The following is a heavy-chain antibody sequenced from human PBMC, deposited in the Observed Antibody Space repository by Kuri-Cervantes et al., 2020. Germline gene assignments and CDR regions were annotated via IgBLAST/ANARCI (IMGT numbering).Heavy chain of an antibody. V-gene: IGHV4-61*01. CDR3: AREYYYYMDN. Sequence: SETLSLTCTVSGGSVSSGSYYWSWIRQPPGKGLEWIGYIYYSGNTDYNPSLKSRVTISVDTSNNQFSLKLSSVTAADTAVYYCAREYYYYMDNWGKGTTVTVSS. CDR2: IYYSGNT. J-gene: IGHJ6*03. CDR1: GGSVSSGSYY.